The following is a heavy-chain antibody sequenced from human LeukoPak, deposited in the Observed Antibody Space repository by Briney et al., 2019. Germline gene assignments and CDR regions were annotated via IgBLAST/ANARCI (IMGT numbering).Heavy chain of an antibody. CDR2: IASNGGSQ. CDR3: AKRGHYSLNLYHYFDY. J-gene: IGHJ4*02. CDR1: GFTFSTYA. V-gene: IGHV3-30*04. Sequence: GSSLRLSCAASGFTFSTYAMHWVRQAPGKGLEWVAAIASNGGSQYYADSVKGRFTISRDNSKNTLFLQMNSLRPDDTAVYYCAKRGHYSLNLYHYFDYWGQGTLVTVSS. D-gene: IGHD2-8*01.